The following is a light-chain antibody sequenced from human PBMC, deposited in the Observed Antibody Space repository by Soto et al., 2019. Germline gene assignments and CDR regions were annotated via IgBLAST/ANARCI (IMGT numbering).Light chain of an antibody. V-gene: IGLV2-14*01. CDR1: SSDVGGYNY. CDR3: SSYTSTSAVV. CDR2: DVS. Sequence: QSVLTQPASVSGSPGQSIIISCTGTSSDVGGYNYVSWYQQHPGKAPKLMIYDVSNRPSGVSNRFSGSKSDNTASLAISGLQAEDEADYYCSSYTSTSAVVFGGGTKLTVL. J-gene: IGLJ2*01.